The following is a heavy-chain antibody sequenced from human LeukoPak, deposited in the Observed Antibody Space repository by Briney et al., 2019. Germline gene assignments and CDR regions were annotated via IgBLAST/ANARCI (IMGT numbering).Heavy chain of an antibody. V-gene: IGHV3-7*03. D-gene: IGHD2/OR15-2a*01. CDR3: AKYHPTLGKTFDY. CDR1: GFTFSSYW. J-gene: IGHJ4*02. CDR2: IKQDGREK. Sequence: GGSLRLSCAAAGFTFSSYWMSWVRQAPGKGLEWVANIKQDGREKYYVDSVRGRFTISRDNAKNSLYLQMNSLRAEDTAVYYCAKYHPTLGKTFDYWGQGTLVTVSS.